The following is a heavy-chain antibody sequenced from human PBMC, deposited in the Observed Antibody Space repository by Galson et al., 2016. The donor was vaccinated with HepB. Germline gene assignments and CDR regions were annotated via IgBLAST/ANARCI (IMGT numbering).Heavy chain of an antibody. CDR1: GGTFSNYG. CDR3: AAALDDYYYGMDV. Sequence: SVKVSCKASGGTFSNYGITWVRQAPGQGLEWMGRITPIFGTANYAQKFQGRVTMTRDTSTSTVYMQLSSLRSDDTAVYYCAAALDDYYYGMDVWGQGTTVTVSS. J-gene: IGHJ6*02. CDR2: ITPIFGTA. V-gene: IGHV1-69*05. D-gene: IGHD6-13*01.